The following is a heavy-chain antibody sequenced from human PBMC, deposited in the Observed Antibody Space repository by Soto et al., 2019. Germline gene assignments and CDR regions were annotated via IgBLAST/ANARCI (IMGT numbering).Heavy chain of an antibody. V-gene: IGHV3-7*01. CDR2: IRPDGSGK. CDR3: ARVLISIYYILTGSEPSPPYNWFDP. D-gene: IGHD3-9*01. J-gene: IGHJ5*02. Sequence: GGSLRLSCVASGFTFSSYWMTWIRQAPGKGLEWVANIRPDGSGKYYVDSVRGRFTISRDNAKNSLYLQMNILRAEDTAVYYCARVLISIYYILTGSEPSPPYNWFDPWGQGTLVTVSS. CDR1: GFTFSSYW.